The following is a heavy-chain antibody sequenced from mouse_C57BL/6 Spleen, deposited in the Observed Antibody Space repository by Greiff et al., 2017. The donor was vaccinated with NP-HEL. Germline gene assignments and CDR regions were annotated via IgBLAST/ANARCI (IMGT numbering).Heavy chain of an antibody. Sequence: EVQVVESGEGLVKPGGSLKLSCAASGFTFSSYAMSWVRQTPEKRLEWVAYISSGGDYIYYADTVKGRFTISRDNARNTLYLQMSSLKSEDTAMYYCTRVYYGYDGYFDYWGQGTTLTVSS. V-gene: IGHV5-9-1*02. J-gene: IGHJ2*01. CDR2: ISSGGDYI. D-gene: IGHD2-2*01. CDR1: GFTFSSYA. CDR3: TRVYYGYDGYFDY.